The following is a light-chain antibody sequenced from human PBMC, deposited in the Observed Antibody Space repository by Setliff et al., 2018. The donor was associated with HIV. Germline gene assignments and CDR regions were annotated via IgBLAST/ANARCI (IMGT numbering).Light chain of an antibody. CDR1: SSNIGADYD. Sequence: QSVLTQPPSVSGAPGQRVTISCTGSSSNIGADYDVLWYQQLPGTAPKLLIYDNTHRPSGVPDRFSGSKSGTSASLAITGLQAEDEADYYCQSYDSSLSGYVFGTGTKVTVL. V-gene: IGLV1-40*01. J-gene: IGLJ1*01. CDR3: QSYDSSLSGYV. CDR2: DNT.